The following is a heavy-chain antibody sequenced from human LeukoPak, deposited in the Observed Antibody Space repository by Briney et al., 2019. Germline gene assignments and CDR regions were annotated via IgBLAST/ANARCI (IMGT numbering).Heavy chain of an antibody. Sequence: GESLKISCKGSGYSFTSYWIGWVRQMPGKGLEWMGIIYPGDSDTRYSPSFQGQVTISADKSISTAYLQWSSLKASDTAMYYCARQRMVVGYQLLGYGAFDIWGQGTMVTVSS. CDR2: IYPGDSDT. D-gene: IGHD2-2*01. CDR1: GYSFTSYW. V-gene: IGHV5-51*01. CDR3: ARQRMVVGYQLLGYGAFDI. J-gene: IGHJ3*02.